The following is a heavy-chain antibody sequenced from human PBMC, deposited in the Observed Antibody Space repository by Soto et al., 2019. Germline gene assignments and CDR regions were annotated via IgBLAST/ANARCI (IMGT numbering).Heavy chain of an antibody. Sequence: PGGSLRLSCAASGFTFSAYAMHWVRQAPDKGLEWVAVISDDGLNKYYRDSLKGRFTISRDNSKNTLHLQMDSLRAEDTAVYYCARDSKRLAYCGGDCYPDFYFDYWGQGTLVTVSS. J-gene: IGHJ4*02. CDR1: GFTFSAYA. CDR2: ISDDGLNK. D-gene: IGHD2-21*02. V-gene: IGHV3-30*03. CDR3: ARDSKRLAYCGGDCYPDFYFDY.